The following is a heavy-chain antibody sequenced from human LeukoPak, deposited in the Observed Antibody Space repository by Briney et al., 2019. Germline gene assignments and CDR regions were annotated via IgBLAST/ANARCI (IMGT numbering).Heavy chain of an antibody. CDR3: AKDLCGSSTSCYRGAFDI. CDR1: GFTFSSYA. J-gene: IGHJ3*02. D-gene: IGHD2-2*01. CDR2: ISGSGGST. V-gene: IGHV3-23*01. Sequence: GGSLRLSCAASGFTFSSYAMSWVRQAPGKGPEWVSAISGSGGSTYYADSVKGRFTISRDNSKNTLYLQMNSLRAEDTAVYYCAKDLCGSSTSCYRGAFDIWGQGTMVTVSS.